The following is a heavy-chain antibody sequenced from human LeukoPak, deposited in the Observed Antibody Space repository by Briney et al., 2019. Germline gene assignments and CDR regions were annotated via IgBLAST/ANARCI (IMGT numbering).Heavy chain of an antibody. D-gene: IGHD6-6*01. V-gene: IGHV1-69*04. J-gene: IGHJ6*03. CDR1: GGTFSSYA. Sequence: GSSVKVSCKASGGTFSSYAISWVRQAPGQGLEWMGRIIPILGIANYAQKFQGRVTITADKSTSTAYMELSSLRSEDSAVYFCARESSSSRYFMDVWGRGTTVTVSS. CDR2: IIPILGIA. CDR3: ARESSSSRYFMDV.